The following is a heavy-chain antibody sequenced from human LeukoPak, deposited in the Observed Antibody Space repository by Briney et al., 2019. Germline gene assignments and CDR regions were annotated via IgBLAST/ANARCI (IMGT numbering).Heavy chain of an antibody. CDR3: ARWYCSGGSCRRNAFDI. Sequence: SETLSLTCAVYGGSFSGYYWSWIRQPPGKGLEWIGEINHSGSTNYNPSLKSRVTISVDTSKNQFSLKLSSVTAADTAVYYCARWYCSGGSCRRNAFDIWGQGTMVTVS. V-gene: IGHV4-34*01. CDR2: INHSGST. CDR1: GGSFSGYY. D-gene: IGHD2-15*01. J-gene: IGHJ3*02.